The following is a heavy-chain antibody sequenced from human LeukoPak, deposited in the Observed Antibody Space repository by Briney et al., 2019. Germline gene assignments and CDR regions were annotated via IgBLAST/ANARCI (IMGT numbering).Heavy chain of an antibody. V-gene: IGHV4-4*07. CDR3: ARGSSSSWYSGLSY. Sequence: SETLSLTCTVSGGSISSYYWSWIRQPAGKGLEWIGRIYTSGSTNYNPSLKSRVTMSVDTSKNQFSLKLSSVTAADTVVYYCARGSSSSWYSGLSYWGQGTLVTVSS. CDR1: GGSISSYY. CDR2: IYTSGST. J-gene: IGHJ4*02. D-gene: IGHD6-13*01.